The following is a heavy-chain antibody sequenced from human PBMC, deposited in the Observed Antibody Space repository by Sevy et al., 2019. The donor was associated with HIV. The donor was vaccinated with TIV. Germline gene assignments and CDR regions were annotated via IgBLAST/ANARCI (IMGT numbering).Heavy chain of an antibody. CDR2: VYYTGKT. CDR3: ARGGAGRQFDYYYYMDV. CDR1: GVSITRSY. Sequence: SETLSLTCNVSGVSITRSYWNWIRQTPGKGLEWIAFVYYTGKTNYNPSLKSRVTVSLDTSKSQFSLKLSSMTAADTAVYYCARGGAGRQFDYYYYMDVWGKGTTVTVSS. V-gene: IGHV4-59*01. D-gene: IGHD6-6*01. J-gene: IGHJ6*03.